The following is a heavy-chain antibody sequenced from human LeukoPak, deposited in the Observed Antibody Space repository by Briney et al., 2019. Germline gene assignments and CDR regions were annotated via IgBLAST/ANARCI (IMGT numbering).Heavy chain of an antibody. CDR1: GYTFTSYY. CDR3: AREGRDGDEIDH. Sequence: ASVKVSCKASGYTFTSYYMHWVRQAPGQGLEWMGIINPSGGSTSYAQKFQGRVTMTRDMSTSTVYMELNSLRAEDTAVYYCAREGRDGDEIDHWGQGTLVTVSS. J-gene: IGHJ4*02. V-gene: IGHV1-46*01. CDR2: INPSGGST. D-gene: IGHD4-17*01.